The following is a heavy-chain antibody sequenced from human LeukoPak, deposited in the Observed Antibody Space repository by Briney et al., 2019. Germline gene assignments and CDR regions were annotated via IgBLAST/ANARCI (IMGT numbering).Heavy chain of an antibody. J-gene: IGHJ3*02. D-gene: IGHD3-3*01. CDR3: ARTLEKYYDFWSGSYAFDI. CDR1: GGSISSYY. Sequence: SETLSLTCTVSGGSISSYYWSWIRQPPGKGLEWIGYIYYSGSTNYNPSLKGRVTLSVDTSKNQFSLKLSSVTAADTAVYYCARTLEKYYDFWSGSYAFDIWGQGTMVTVSS. CDR2: IYYSGST. V-gene: IGHV4-59*08.